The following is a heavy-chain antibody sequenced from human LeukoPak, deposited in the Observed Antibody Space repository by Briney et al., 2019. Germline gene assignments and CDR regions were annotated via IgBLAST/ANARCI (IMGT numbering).Heavy chain of an antibody. D-gene: IGHD3-9*01. CDR3: ARARYVNSFYAFDI. J-gene: IGHJ3*02. V-gene: IGHV4-59*01. Sequence: SSETLSLTCTVSGGSISSYYWSWIRLPPGKGLEWIGYLSKSGNTNYSPSLKSRVTIFGDTSKDQFFLKLSSVTAADTAVYYCARARYVNSFYAFDIWGQGTLVTVSS. CDR1: GGSISSYY. CDR2: LSKSGNT.